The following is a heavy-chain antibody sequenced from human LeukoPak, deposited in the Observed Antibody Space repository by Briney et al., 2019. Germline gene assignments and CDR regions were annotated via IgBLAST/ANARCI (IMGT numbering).Heavy chain of an antibody. CDR2: ITGSGGST. D-gene: IGHD2-15*01. J-gene: IGHJ6*03. CDR1: GFTFSSYA. Sequence: PGGSLRLSCAASGFTFSSYAMSWVRQAPGKGLEWVSAITGSGGSTYYADSVKGRFTISRDNSKSTLYLQMNSLRAEDTALYYCARDMEDIVVVVAAKSYYYYMDVWGKGTTVTVSS. CDR3: ARDMEDIVVVVAAKSYYYYMDV. V-gene: IGHV3-23*01.